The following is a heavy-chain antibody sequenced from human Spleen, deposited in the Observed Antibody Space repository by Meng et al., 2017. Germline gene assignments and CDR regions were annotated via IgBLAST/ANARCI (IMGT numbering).Heavy chain of an antibody. Sequence: SETLSPTCTVSGGSISSGSYYWSWIRQPPGKGLEWIGEIYHTGTTNYNPSLKSRVTISVDTSKNQFSLKLSSVTAADTAVYYCARFYDSSGYHDYWGQGTLVTVSS. CDR1: GGSISSGSYY. D-gene: IGHD3-22*01. CDR2: IYHTGTT. V-gene: IGHV4-39*07. CDR3: ARFYDSSGYHDY. J-gene: IGHJ4*02.